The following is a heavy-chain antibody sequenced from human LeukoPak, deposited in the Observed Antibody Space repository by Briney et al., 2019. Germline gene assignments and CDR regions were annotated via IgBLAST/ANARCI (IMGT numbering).Heavy chain of an antibody. J-gene: IGHJ4*02. V-gene: IGHV1-3*01. CDR3: ALLGSYWIFDY. D-gene: IGHD1-26*01. CDR2: INAGNGNT. CDR1: GYTFTSYA. Sequence: ASVKVSYKASGYTFTSYAMHWVRQAAGQRLEWMGWINAGNGNTKYSQKFQGRVTITRDTSASTAYMELSSLRSEDTAVYYCALLGSYWIFDYWGQGTLVTVSS.